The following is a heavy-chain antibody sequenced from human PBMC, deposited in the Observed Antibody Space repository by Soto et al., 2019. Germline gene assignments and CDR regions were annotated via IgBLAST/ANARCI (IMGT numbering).Heavy chain of an antibody. CDR2: IRNKANSYST. D-gene: IGHD3-3*01. CDR1: GFTFSEQY. V-gene: IGHV3-72*01. Sequence: GGSLRLSCAASGFTFSEQYMDWVRQAPGKGQEWVARIRNKANSYSTEYAASVKGRFTISRDDSKNAVYLQMDSLKTEDTAVYYCTTDGERYYYYGMDVWGQGTTVTVSS. J-gene: IGHJ6*02. CDR3: TTDGERYYYYGMDV.